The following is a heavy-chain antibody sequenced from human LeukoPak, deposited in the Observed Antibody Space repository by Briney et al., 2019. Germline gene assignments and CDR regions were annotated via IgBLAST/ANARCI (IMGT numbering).Heavy chain of an antibody. CDR1: GGTFSSYA. D-gene: IGHD4-17*01. CDR3: ASSHPYGDYPFDY. J-gene: IGHJ4*02. Sequence: GASVKVSCKASGGTFSSYAISWVRQAPGQGLEWMGRIIPILGIANYAQKFQGRVTITADKSTSTAYMELSSLRPEDTAVYYCASSHPYGDYPFDYWGQGTLVTVSS. CDR2: IIPILGIA. V-gene: IGHV1-69*04.